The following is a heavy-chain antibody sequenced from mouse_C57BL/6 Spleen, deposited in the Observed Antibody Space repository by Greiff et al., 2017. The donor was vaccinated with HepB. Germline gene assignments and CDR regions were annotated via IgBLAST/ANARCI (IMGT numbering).Heavy chain of an antibody. J-gene: IGHJ2*01. CDR2: IRSKSNNYAT. V-gene: IGHV10-1*01. CDR3: WRQRYDGYYGGYFDY. Sequence: EVQLVESGGGLVQPKGSLKLSCAASGFSFNTYAMNWVRQAPGKGLEWVARIRSKSNNYATYYADSVKDRFTISRDDSESMLYLQMNNLKTEDTAMYYWWRQRYDGYYGGYFDYWGQGTTLTVAS. D-gene: IGHD2-3*01. CDR1: GFSFNTYA.